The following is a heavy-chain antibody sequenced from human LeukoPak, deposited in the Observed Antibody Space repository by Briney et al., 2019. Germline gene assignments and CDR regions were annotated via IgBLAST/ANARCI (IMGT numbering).Heavy chain of an antibody. CDR3: ARDVEGYSSSWYQIDY. J-gene: IGHJ4*02. D-gene: IGHD6-13*01. CDR2: INPNSGGT. V-gene: IGHV1-2*02. CDR1: GYTFTGYY. Sequence: ASVKVSCKASGYTFTGYYMHWVRQAPGQGLELMGWINPNSGGTNYAQKFQGRVTMTRDTSISTAYMELSRLGSDDTAVYYCARDVEGYSSSWYQIDYWGQGTLVTVSS.